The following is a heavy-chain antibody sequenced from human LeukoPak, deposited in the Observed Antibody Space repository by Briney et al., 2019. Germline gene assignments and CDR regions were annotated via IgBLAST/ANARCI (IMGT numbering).Heavy chain of an antibody. CDR3: ARDLAP. V-gene: IGHV3-30*04. CDR2: ISYDGSNK. Sequence: GRSLRLSCAASGFTFSSYAMHWVRQAPGMGLEWVAVISYDGSNKYYADSVKGRFTISRDNSKNTLYLQMNSLRAEDTAVYYCARDLAPWGQGTLVTVSS. D-gene: IGHD3-16*01. J-gene: IGHJ4*02. CDR1: GFTFSSYA.